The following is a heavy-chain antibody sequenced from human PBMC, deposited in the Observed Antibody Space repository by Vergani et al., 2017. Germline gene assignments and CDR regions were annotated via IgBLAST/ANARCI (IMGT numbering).Heavy chain of an antibody. Sequence: QVQLVESGGGVVQPGRSLRLSCAASGFTFGDHGIHWVRRAPGKGLEWVALISYDGTNKYYTNSVRGRFTISRDNSKSTLFLQMNSLRVEDMAVYYCARGYCTNSICRGKVDSWGQGTLVTVSS. V-gene: IGHV3-30-3*01. CDR1: GFTFGDHG. J-gene: IGHJ4*02. CDR2: ISYDGTNK. CDR3: ARGYCTNSICRGKVDS. D-gene: IGHD2-8*01.